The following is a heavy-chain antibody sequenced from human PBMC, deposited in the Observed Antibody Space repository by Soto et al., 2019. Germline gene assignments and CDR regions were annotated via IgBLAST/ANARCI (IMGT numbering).Heavy chain of an antibody. V-gene: IGHV1-18*01. J-gene: IGHJ6*02. CDR3: ARGGKYCSSTSCYVLGYYYYYGMDV. CDR1: GYTFTSYG. CDR2: ISAYNGNT. D-gene: IGHD2-2*01. Sequence: QVQLVQSGAEVKKPGASVKVSCKASGYTFTSYGISWVRQAPGQGLEWMGWISAYNGNTNYAQKLQGRVTMTTDTSTSTAYMELRSLRSDDTAVYYCARGGKYCSSTSCYVLGYYYYYGMDVWGQGTTVTVSS.